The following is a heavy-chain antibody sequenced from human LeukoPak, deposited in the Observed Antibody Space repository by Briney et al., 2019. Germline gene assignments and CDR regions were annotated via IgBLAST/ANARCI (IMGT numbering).Heavy chain of an antibody. D-gene: IGHD1-1*01. CDR2: IWYDGSTK. CDR3: ARESTIYNWNGPFDY. Sequence: GGSLRLSCAASGFTFSSYGMHWVRQAPGKGLEWVAVIWYDGSTKYYADSVKGRFTISRDNSKNTLFLQMNSLRAEDTAVYYCARESTIYNWNGPFDYWGQGTLSPSPQ. CDR1: GFTFSSYG. J-gene: IGHJ4*02. V-gene: IGHV3-33*01.